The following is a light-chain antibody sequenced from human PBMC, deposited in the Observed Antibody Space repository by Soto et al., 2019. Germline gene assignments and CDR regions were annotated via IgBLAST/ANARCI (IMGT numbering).Light chain of an antibody. J-gene: IGKJ1*01. V-gene: IGKV1-5*01. CDR3: QHYNRYTWS. CDR1: QSVGSW. CDR2: GAS. Sequence: DIQMTQSPSTLSAPVPGRVTLTCRASQSVGSWVAWYQQKPGKAPKLLIYGASNLESGVPSRFSGSGSGTEFTLTITTLQPDDFAIYFCQHYNRYTWSFGPGTKVDIK.